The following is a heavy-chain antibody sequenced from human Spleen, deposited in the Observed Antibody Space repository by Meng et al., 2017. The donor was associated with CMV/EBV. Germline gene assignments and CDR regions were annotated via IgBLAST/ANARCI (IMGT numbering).Heavy chain of an antibody. D-gene: IGHD6-25*01. CDR2: IKQDGSEK. V-gene: IGHV3-7*01. J-gene: IGHJ6*02. Sequence: GESLKISCAASGFTFSSYWMSWVRQAPGKGLEWVANIKQDGSEKYYVDFVKGRFTISRDNAKNSLYLQMNSLRAEDTALYHCAREAAAVWFYYGMDVWGQGTPVTVSS. CDR1: GFTFSSYW. CDR3: AREAAAVWFYYGMDV.